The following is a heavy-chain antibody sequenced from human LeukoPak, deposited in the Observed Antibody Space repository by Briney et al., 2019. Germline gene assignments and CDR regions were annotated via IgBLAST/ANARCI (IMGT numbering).Heavy chain of an antibody. Sequence: GGSLRLSCAASGFTFSNYAMNWVRQAPGKGLEWVSAIVGSGTLTFYADSVKGRFTISRDNSKNTLYLQMSSLRADDTAIYYCAKRLPHHFDSWGQGTLVTVSS. CDR2: IVGSGTLT. CDR3: AKRLPHHFDS. V-gene: IGHV3-23*01. CDR1: GFTFSNYA. J-gene: IGHJ4*02.